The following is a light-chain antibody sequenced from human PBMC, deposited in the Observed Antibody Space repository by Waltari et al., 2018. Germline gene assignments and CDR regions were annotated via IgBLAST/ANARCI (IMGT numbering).Light chain of an antibody. CDR1: QSVSSY. V-gene: IGKV3-11*01. CDR3: QQRSNWPSIT. CDR2: DAS. J-gene: IGKJ5*01. Sequence: EIVLTQSPATLSLSPGERATLSCRASQSVSSYLAWYQQKPGQAPRLLIYDASNRANGKPAKFSGSGSGTDITLTISSLVPEDFAVYYGQQRSNWPSITFGQGTRLEIK.